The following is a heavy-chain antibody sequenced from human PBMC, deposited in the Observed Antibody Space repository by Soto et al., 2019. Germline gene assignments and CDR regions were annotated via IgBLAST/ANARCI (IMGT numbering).Heavy chain of an antibody. CDR3: AREDSSGYYYWAYYYYGMDV. Sequence: PSQTLSLTCAISGDSVSSNSAAWNWIRQSPSRGLEWLGRTYYRSKWYNDYAVSVKSRITINPDTSKNQFSLQLNSVTPEDTAVYYCAREDSSGYYYWAYYYYGMDVWGQGTTVTVSS. J-gene: IGHJ6*02. V-gene: IGHV6-1*01. CDR1: GDSVSSNSAA. D-gene: IGHD3-22*01. CDR2: TYYRSKWYN.